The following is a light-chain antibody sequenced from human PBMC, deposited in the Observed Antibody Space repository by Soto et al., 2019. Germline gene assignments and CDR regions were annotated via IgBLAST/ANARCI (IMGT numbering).Light chain of an antibody. J-gene: IGKJ2*01. CDR3: QQYNAYPYT. V-gene: IGKV1-5*03. CDR1: QSISSW. Sequence: DIQMTQSPSTLSASVGDRVTITCRASQSISSWLAWYQQKPGKAPKVLIYKASSLESGVPSRFSGSGSGTEFTLNISSVQPDDFATYYCQQYNAYPYTLGQGTKLEIK. CDR2: KAS.